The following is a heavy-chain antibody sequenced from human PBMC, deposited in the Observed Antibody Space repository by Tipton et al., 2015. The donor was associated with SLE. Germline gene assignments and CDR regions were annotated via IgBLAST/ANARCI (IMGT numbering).Heavy chain of an antibody. CDR2: IYHSDYT. CDR1: GGSITSYY. V-gene: IGHV4-59*08. Sequence: TLSLTCSVSGGSITSYYWSWIRQPPGKGLEWIGHIYHSDYTSYNPSLKSRVFISIDTSKKQFSLKLSSVTAAGTAVYYCARLTYYDSTGHFDYWGQGSLVTVSS. CDR3: ARLTYYDSTGHFDY. J-gene: IGHJ4*02. D-gene: IGHD3-22*01.